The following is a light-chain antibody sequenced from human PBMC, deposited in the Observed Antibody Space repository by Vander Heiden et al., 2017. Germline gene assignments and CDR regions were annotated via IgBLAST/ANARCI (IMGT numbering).Light chain of an antibody. Sequence: QSVLTHPPPVSEAPGKRVTIPRTRSSSNFVAAYDGHWYQQLPGPAPRVLIYGNTNRPSGVPDRFSGSRSGTTASLTITGVQADDEAYYYCQSCDSSLSALVFGGGTKLTVL. CDR2: GNT. V-gene: IGLV1-40*01. CDR3: QSCDSSLSALV. CDR1: SSNFVAAYD. J-gene: IGLJ3*02.